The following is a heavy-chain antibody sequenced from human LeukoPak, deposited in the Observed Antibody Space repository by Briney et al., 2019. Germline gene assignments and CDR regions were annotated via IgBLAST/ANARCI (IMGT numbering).Heavy chain of an antibody. D-gene: IGHD3-10*01. CDR2: VRTKAHGGAP. J-gene: IGHJ5*02. CDR1: GVTFSDCA. CDR3: ARVNFRDYRGYTWFEP. Sequence: PGRSLRLSCKGSGVTFSDCAMTWVRQTPGKGLEWVGFVRTKAHGGAPETAETVRGRFNVSRDDSAGIAYPQMTSLRTEDTAMYYCARVNFRDYRGYTWFEPWGQGTLVTASS. V-gene: IGHV3-49*04.